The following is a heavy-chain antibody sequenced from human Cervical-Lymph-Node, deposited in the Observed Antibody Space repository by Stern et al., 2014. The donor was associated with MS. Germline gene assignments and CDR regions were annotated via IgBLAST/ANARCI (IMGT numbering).Heavy chain of an antibody. V-gene: IGHV7-4-1*02. CDR2: INTNTGNP. CDR1: GYTFTSYA. Sequence: QMQLVQSGAELKKPGASVKVSCKASGYTFTSYAMNWVRQAPGQGLEWMGWINTNTGNPTYAQGVTGRFVFSLDTSVSTAYLQISSLKAEDTAVYYCARDQRTAMVTDYYYGMDVWGQGTTVTVSS. D-gene: IGHD5-18*01. J-gene: IGHJ6*02. CDR3: ARDQRTAMVTDYYYGMDV.